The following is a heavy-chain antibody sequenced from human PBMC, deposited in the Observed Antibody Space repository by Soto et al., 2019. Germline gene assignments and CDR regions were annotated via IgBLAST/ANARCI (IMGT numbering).Heavy chain of an antibody. CDR2: IYYSGGT. CDR3: ARGRGGYDWEYYFDY. D-gene: IGHD5-12*01. V-gene: IGHV4-39*07. J-gene: IGHJ4*02. CDR1: DTSITSRDFY. Sequence: PSKTLSLTCTVSDTSITSRDFYWGWIRQHPGKGLEWIARIYYSGGTFYNPSLTSRVTISVDTSKNQFSLKLSSVTAADTAVYYCARGRGGYDWEYYFDYWGQGTLVTVSS.